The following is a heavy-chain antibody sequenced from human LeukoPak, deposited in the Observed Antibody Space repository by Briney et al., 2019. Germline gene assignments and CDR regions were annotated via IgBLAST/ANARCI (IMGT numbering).Heavy chain of an antibody. J-gene: IGHJ4*02. D-gene: IGHD2-2*01. CDR2: ISAYNGNT. Sequence: ASVKVSCKASGYTFTSYGISWVRQAPGQGLEWMGWISAYNGNTNYAQKFQGRVTMTEDTSTDTAFMELSSLRSEDTAMYYCAAGHCGSTSCPYYFDYWGQGTLVTVSS. CDR1: GYTFTSYG. V-gene: IGHV1-18*01. CDR3: AAGHCGSTSCPYYFDY.